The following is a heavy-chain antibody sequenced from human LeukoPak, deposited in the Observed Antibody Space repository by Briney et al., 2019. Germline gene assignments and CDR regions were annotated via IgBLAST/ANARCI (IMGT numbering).Heavy chain of an antibody. CDR3: ASGGPYDSSGYDAFDI. D-gene: IGHD3-22*01. V-gene: IGHV3-74*01. J-gene: IGHJ3*02. Sequence: GGSLRLSCAASGFTFSSYWMHWVRQAPGKGLVWVSRINSDGSSTSYADSVKGRFTISRDNAKNTLYLQMNSLRAEDTAVYYCASGGPYDSSGYDAFDIWGQGTMVTVSS. CDR2: INSDGSST. CDR1: GFTFSSYW.